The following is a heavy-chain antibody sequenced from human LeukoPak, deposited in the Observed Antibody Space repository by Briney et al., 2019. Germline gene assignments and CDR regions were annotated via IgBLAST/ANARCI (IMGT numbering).Heavy chain of an antibody. D-gene: IGHD5-18*01. Sequence: GGSLRLSCAASGFTFTIYAMTWVRQAPGKGLERVSIISSSGGSTYYADSVKGRFTISRDNSKNTLYLQMSSRRAEDTALYYCAKGGYSYGPWGQGTLVTVSS. CDR2: ISSSGGST. CDR3: AKGGYSYGP. V-gene: IGHV3-23*01. J-gene: IGHJ4*02. CDR1: GFTFTIYA.